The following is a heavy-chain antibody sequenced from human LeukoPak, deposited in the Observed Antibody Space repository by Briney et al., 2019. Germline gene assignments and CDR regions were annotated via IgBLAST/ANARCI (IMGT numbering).Heavy chain of an antibody. CDR2: INSDGSRI. CDR1: GFTFSSYW. Sequence: GGSLRLSCAASGFTFSSYWMHWVRQAPGKGLVWVSRINSDGSRIRYADSVRGRFTISRDNAKNTLYLQMNSLRAEDTAVYYCAREVGDYYDSSGSFGYWGQGTLVTVSS. V-gene: IGHV3-74*01. D-gene: IGHD3-22*01. J-gene: IGHJ4*02. CDR3: AREVGDYYDSSGSFGY.